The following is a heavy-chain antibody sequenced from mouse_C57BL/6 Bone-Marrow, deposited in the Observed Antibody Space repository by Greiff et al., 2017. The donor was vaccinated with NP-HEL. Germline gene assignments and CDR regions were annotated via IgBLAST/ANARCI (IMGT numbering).Heavy chain of an antibody. D-gene: IGHD4-1*01. Sequence: VQLQQSGAELVRPGTSVKVSCKASGYAFTNYLIEWVKQRPGQGLEWIGVINPGSGGPNYNEKFKGKATLTADKSSSTAYMQLSSLTSEDSAVYFCASLSGTPFAYWGQGTLVTVSA. CDR1: GYAFTNYL. J-gene: IGHJ3*01. V-gene: IGHV1-54*01. CDR3: ASLSGTPFAY. CDR2: INPGSGGP.